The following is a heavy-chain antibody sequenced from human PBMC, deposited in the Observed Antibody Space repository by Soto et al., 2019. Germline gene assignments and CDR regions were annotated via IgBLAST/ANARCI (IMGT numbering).Heavy chain of an antibody. CDR1: GYTFTSYA. V-gene: IGHV1-3*01. CDR2: INAGNGNT. CDR3: ARETGGSTSPLLYFRLRDDAFDI. D-gene: IGHD2-2*02. Sequence: QVQLVQSGAEVKKPGASVKVSCKASGYTFTSYAMHWVRQAPGQRLEWMGWINAGNGNTKYSQKFQGRVTITRDTSASTXXMXLXXLRSEDTAVYYCARETGGSTSPLLYFRLRDDAFDIWGQGTMVTVSS. J-gene: IGHJ3*02.